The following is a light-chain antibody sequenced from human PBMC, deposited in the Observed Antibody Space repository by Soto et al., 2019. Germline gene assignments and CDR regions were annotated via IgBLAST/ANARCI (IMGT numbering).Light chain of an antibody. Sequence: EIVLTQSPGTLSLSTGERATLSCRASQSVSSSCLAWYQQKPGQAPRLLIYGASSRATGIPDRFSGSGSGTDFTLTISRLEPEDFAVYYCQQYGSSPPLTFGGGTKVEIK. CDR1: QSVSSSC. J-gene: IGKJ4*01. CDR3: QQYGSSPPLT. V-gene: IGKV3-20*01. CDR2: GAS.